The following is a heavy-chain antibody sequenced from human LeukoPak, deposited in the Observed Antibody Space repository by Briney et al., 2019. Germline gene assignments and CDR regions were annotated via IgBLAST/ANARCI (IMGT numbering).Heavy chain of an antibody. V-gene: IGHV1-8*01. CDR3: ARGFDSSGYYHVDY. J-gene: IGHJ4*02. CDR1: GYTFTSYD. D-gene: IGHD3-22*01. Sequence: ASVTVSCKASGYTFTSYDINWVRQATGQGLEWTGWMNPNSGNTGYAQKFQGRVTMTSNTSISTAYMELSSLRSEDTAVYYCARGFDSSGYYHVDYWGQGILVTVSS. CDR2: MNPNSGNT.